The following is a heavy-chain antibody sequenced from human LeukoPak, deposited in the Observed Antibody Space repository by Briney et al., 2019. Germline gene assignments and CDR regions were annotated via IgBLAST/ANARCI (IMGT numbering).Heavy chain of an antibody. V-gene: IGHV5-51*01. J-gene: IGHJ4*02. Sequence: GESLKISCKGSGYSLTSYWIGWVRQMPGKGLEWMGIIYPGDSDTRYSPSFQGQVTISADKSISTAYLQWSSLKASDTAMYYCARLLSSSGPGVYYFDYWGQGTLVTVSS. CDR1: GYSLTSYW. D-gene: IGHD3-22*01. CDR3: ARLLSSSGPGVYYFDY. CDR2: IYPGDSDT.